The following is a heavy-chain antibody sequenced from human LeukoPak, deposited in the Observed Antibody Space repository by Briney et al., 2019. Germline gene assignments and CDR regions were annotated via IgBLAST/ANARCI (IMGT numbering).Heavy chain of an antibody. J-gene: IGHJ4*02. CDR1: GYTLTELS. D-gene: IGHD2-21*02. CDR2: FDPEDGET. V-gene: IGHV1-24*01. CDR3: ATVRRYCGGDCTLGYYFDY. Sequence: ASVKVSCKVSGYTLTELSMHWVRQAPGKGLEWVGGFDPEDGETIYAQKFQGRVTMTEDTSTDTAYMELSSLRSEDTAVYYCATVRRYCGGDCTLGYYFDYWGQGTLVTVSS.